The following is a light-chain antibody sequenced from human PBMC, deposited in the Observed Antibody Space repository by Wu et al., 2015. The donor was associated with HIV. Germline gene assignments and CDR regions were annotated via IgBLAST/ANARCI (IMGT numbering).Light chain of an antibody. J-gene: IGKJ1*01. V-gene: IGKV3-15*01. CDR3: QQYNNWPPVT. CDR1: QNLRTN. CDR2: GAS. Sequence: ELVMTQSPATLSLSPGERATLSCRASQNLRTNLAWYQQKPGQPPRLLIYGASTRATGIPARFSGNGSGTEFTLTITNLQSEDFAVYFCQQYNNWPPVTFGQGTK.